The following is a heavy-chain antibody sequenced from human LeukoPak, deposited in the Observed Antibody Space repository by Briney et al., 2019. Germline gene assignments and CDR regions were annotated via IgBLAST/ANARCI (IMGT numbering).Heavy chain of an antibody. CDR3: AKAYNWNDGAFDI. CDR2: ISGSGGST. J-gene: IGHJ3*02. Sequence: PGGSLRLSCAASGFTFSSYAMSWVRQAPGKGLEWVSAISGSGGSTYYADSVKGRFTISRDNSKNTLYLQMNSLRAENTAVYYCAKAYNWNDGAFDIWGQGTMVTVSS. D-gene: IGHD1-20*01. CDR1: GFTFSSYA. V-gene: IGHV3-23*01.